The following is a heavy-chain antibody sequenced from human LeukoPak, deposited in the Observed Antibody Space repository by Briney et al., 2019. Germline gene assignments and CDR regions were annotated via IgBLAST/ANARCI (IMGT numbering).Heavy chain of an antibody. CDR3: ARDVDYYGSGSNWFDP. D-gene: IGHD3-10*01. V-gene: IGHV1-18*04. CDR1: GYTFTSYG. J-gene: IGHJ5*02. Sequence: GASVKVSCKASGYTFTSYGISWVRQAPGQGLEWMGWISAYNGNTNYAQKLQGRVTITTDTSTSTAYMELRSLRSDDTAVYYCARDVDYYGSGSNWFDPWGQGTLVTVSS. CDR2: ISAYNGNT.